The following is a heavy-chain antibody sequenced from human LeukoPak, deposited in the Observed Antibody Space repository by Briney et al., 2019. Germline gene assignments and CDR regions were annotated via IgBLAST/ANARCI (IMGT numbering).Heavy chain of an antibody. CDR3: ARDTRWELPEYFQH. V-gene: IGHV1-69*04. J-gene: IGHJ1*01. Sequence: SVKVSCKASGGTFSSYVISWVRQAPGQGLEWMGRIIPILGIANYAQKFQGRVTITADKSTSTAYMELSSLRSEDTAVYYCARDTRWELPEYFQHWGQGALVTVSS. D-gene: IGHD1-26*01. CDR2: IIPILGIA. CDR1: GGTFSSYV.